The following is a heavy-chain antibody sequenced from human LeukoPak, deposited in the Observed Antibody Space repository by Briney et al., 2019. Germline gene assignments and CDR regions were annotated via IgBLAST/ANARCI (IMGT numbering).Heavy chain of an antibody. Sequence: ASVKVSCKASGYTFTGYYIHWVRQAPGQGLEWMGWINPNSGGTSYAQKFQGRVTMTRDTSISTAYMELSRLRSDDTAVYYCASLRRYCSSTSCYEIWGQGTLVTVSS. CDR1: GYTFTGYY. V-gene: IGHV1-2*02. CDR3: ASLRRYCSSTSCYEI. J-gene: IGHJ4*02. CDR2: INPNSGGT. D-gene: IGHD2-2*01.